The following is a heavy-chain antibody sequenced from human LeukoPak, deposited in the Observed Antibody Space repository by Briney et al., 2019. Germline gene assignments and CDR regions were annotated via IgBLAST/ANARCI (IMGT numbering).Heavy chain of an antibody. Sequence: SETLSLTCTVSGGSLSSGSYYWSWIRQPAGKGLEWIGRIYTSGSTNYNPFLKSRVTISVDTSKNQFSLKLSSVTAADTAVYYCARAVRTYDSSGYDWGQGTLVTVSS. D-gene: IGHD3-22*01. V-gene: IGHV4-61*02. J-gene: IGHJ4*02. CDR1: GGSLSSGSYY. CDR2: IYTSGST. CDR3: ARAVRTYDSSGYD.